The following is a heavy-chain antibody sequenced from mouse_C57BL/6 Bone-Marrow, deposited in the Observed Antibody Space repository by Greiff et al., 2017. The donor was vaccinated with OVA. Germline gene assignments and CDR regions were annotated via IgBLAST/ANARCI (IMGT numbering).Heavy chain of an antibody. J-gene: IGHJ3*01. V-gene: IGHV1-64*01. CDR2: IHPNSGST. D-gene: IGHD2-5*01. CDR3: ARSYYSNYAWFAY. Sequence: QVQLKQPGAELVKPGASVKLSCKASGYTFTSYWMHWVKQRPGQGLEWIGMIHPNSGSTNYNEKFKSKATLTVDKSSSTAYMQLSSLTSEDSAVYYCARSYYSNYAWFAYWGQGTLVTVSA. CDR1: GYTFTSYW.